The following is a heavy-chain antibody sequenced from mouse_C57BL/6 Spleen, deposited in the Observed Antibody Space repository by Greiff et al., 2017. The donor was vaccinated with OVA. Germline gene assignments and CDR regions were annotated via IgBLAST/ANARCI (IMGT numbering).Heavy chain of an antibody. CDR2: IDPETGGT. CDR1: GYTFTDYE. CDR3: TGTGYGDYYAMDY. V-gene: IGHV1-15*01. Sequence: VNVVESGAELVRPGASVTLSCKASGYTFTDYEMHWVKQTPVHGLEWIGAIDPETGGTAYNQKFKGKAILTADKSSSTAYMELRSLTSEDSAVYYCTGTGYGDYYAMDYWGQGTSVTVSS. J-gene: IGHJ4*01. D-gene: IGHD2-2*01.